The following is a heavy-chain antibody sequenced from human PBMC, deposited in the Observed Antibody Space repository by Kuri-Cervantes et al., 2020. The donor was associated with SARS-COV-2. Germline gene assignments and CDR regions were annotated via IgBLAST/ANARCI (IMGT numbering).Heavy chain of an antibody. CDR1: GFTFRNYS. Sequence: GESLKISCAASGFTFRNYSLNWVRQAPGKGLEWVSYISGSSRTTFSAESVKGRFTISRDNAKNSLYLQMNSLRDEDTAVYYCARLDYLDWGQGTLVTVSS. J-gene: IGHJ4*02. CDR3: ARLDYLD. V-gene: IGHV3-48*02. CDR2: ISGSSRTT. D-gene: IGHD3-16*01.